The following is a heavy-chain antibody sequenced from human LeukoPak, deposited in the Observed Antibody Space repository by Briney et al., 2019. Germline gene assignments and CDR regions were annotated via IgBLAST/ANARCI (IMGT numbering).Heavy chain of an antibody. Sequence: GASVKVSCKASGYTFTSYDINWVRQATGQGLEWMGWMNPNSGNTGYAQKFQGRVTITRNTSISTAYMELSSLRSEDTAVYYCARGPHYDFWSGYYTWYYYYYMDVWGKGTTVTVSS. CDR3: ARGPHYDFWSGYYTWYYYYYMDV. CDR1: GYTFTSYD. V-gene: IGHV1-8*03. CDR2: MNPNSGNT. J-gene: IGHJ6*03. D-gene: IGHD3-3*01.